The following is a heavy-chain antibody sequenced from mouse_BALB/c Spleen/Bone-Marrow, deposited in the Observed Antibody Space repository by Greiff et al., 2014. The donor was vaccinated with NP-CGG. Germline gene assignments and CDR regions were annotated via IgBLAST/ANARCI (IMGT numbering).Heavy chain of an antibody. CDR2: IDPANGNT. CDR1: GFNIKDTY. J-gene: IGHJ2*01. Sequence: EVKLVESGAELVKPGASVKLSCTASGFNIKDTYMHWVKQRPEQGLEWIGRIDPANGNTKYDPKFQGKATITADTSSNTAYLQXXXXXXEDXAVYYCARYYYGSSYFDYWGQGTTLTVSS. V-gene: IGHV14-3*02. CDR3: ARYYYGSSYFDY. D-gene: IGHD1-1*01.